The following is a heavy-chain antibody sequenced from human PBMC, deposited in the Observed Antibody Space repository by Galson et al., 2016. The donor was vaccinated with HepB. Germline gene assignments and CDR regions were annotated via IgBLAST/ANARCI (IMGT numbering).Heavy chain of an antibody. CDR3: ARDRGYCSSTRCYGVYYGMDV. CDR1: GFSFSDSG. Sequence: SLRLSCAASGFSFSDSGMSWVRQAPGRGLEWVANIRRDGSQINYVDSVKGQFSISRDNAKNSLYLQMNSLRAEGTAVYYCARDRGYCSSTRCYGVYYGMDVWGQGTTVTVSS. V-gene: IGHV3-7*01. D-gene: IGHD2-2*01. CDR2: IRRDGSQI. J-gene: IGHJ6*02.